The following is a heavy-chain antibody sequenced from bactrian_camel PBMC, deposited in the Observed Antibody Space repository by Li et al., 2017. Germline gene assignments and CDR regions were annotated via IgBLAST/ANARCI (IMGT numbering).Heavy chain of an antibody. J-gene: IGHJ6*01. CDR3: AAVRYGGSWYPLCRARSADLVT. D-gene: IGHD6*01. CDR1: GYIYSNKC. CDR2: LPSGHGST. V-gene: IGHV3S1*01. Sequence: HVQLVESGGGSVQAGGSLRLPCVGSGYIYSNKCMAWVRQAPGKGLEWVSVLPSGHGSTYYADSVKGRFTISKDNAKNTLYLQMNSLKPEDTAMYYCAAVRYGGSWYPLCRARSADLVTGARGPRSPSP.